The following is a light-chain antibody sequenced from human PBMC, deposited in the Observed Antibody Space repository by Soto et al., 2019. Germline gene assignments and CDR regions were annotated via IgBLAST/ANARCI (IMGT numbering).Light chain of an antibody. J-gene: IGKJ1*01. Sequence: EIVMTQSPATLSVSPGERATLSCRASQSVSSNHLAWYQQKPGQAPRLLIYGGSSRATGIPVRFSGSGSETGFTLTITRLEPEDFAVYYCQQYSSSRTFGQGTKVDIK. CDR3: QQYSSSRT. CDR1: QSVSSNH. V-gene: IGKV3-20*01. CDR2: GGS.